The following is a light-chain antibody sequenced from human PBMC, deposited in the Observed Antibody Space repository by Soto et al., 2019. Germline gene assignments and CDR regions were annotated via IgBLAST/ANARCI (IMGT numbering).Light chain of an antibody. CDR1: SSNIGSGYD. CDR3: QSYDSSLRVV. V-gene: IGLV1-40*01. Sequence: QSVLTQPPSVSGAPGQRVTISCTGSSSNIGSGYDVHWYQQLPGTAPKLLIYSKSQRPSGVPDRFSGSKSGTSASLAITGLQAEDEADYYCQSYDSSLRVVFGGGTKLTVL. J-gene: IGLJ2*01. CDR2: SKS.